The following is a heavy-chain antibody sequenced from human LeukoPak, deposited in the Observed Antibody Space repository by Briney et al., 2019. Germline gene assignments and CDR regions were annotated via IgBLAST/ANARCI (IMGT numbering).Heavy chain of an antibody. CDR2: IYSSGSA. CDR1: GGSISTYY. Sequence: PSETLSLTCTVSGGSISTYYWSWIRQPAGKDLEWIGHIYSSGSANYNPSLKSRVTMSVDTSKNQLSLKFTSVTAADTAVYYCARGYGSGSNWFDPWGQGTLVIVSS. J-gene: IGHJ5*02. CDR3: ARGYGSGSNWFDP. V-gene: IGHV4-4*07. D-gene: IGHD3-10*01.